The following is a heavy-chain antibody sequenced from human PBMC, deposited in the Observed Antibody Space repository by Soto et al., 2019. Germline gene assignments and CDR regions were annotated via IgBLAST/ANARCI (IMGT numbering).Heavy chain of an antibody. CDR2: ISSSGSTI. V-gene: IGHV3-48*03. Sequence: YGVHCVLKKPGKGLEWVSYISSSGSTIYYADSVKGRFTISRDNAKNSLYLQMNSLRAEDTAVYYCASAMGANPDYLEYWGQRTLVTGSS. J-gene: IGHJ4*02. CDR1: YG. D-gene: IGHD1-26*01. CDR3: ASAMGANPDYLEY.